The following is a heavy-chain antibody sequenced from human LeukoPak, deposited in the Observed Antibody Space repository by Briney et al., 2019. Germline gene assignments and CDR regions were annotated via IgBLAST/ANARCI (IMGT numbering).Heavy chain of an antibody. V-gene: IGHV3-11*04. CDR3: AKFLSYYDFWSGSVEYYYYYMDV. Sequence: GGSLRLSCAASGFTFSDYYMSWIRQAPGKGLEWVSYISSSGSTIYYADSVKGRFTISRVNAKNSLYLQMNSLRAEDTAVYYCAKFLSYYDFWSGSVEYYYYYMDVWGKGTTVTVSS. D-gene: IGHD3-3*01. J-gene: IGHJ6*03. CDR2: ISSSGSTI. CDR1: GFTFSDYY.